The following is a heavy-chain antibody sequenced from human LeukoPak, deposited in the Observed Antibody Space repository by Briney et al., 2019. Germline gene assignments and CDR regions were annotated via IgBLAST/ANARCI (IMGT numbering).Heavy chain of an antibody. CDR3: TRGHCTGGTCYHFDY. D-gene: IGHD2-8*02. V-gene: IGHV1-46*03. Sequence: GASVKVSCKASGYTFTNSYMNWVRQAPGQGLEWIGLINPTGGSTRYAQNFQGRVTMTRDMSTTTVYMELTSLRSEDTAVYFCTRGHCTGGTCYHFDYWGQGTLVTVSS. CDR2: INPTGGST. J-gene: IGHJ4*02. CDR1: GYTFTNSY.